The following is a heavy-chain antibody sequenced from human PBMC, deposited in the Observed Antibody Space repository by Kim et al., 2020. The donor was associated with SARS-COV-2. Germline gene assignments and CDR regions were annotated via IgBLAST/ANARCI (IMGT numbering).Heavy chain of an antibody. J-gene: IGHJ3*02. Sequence: GESLKISCKGSGYSFTSYWIGWVRQMPGKGLEWMGIIYPGDSDTRYSPSFQGQVTISADKSISTAYLQWSSLKASDTAMYYCAVYYYDSSGYYTHHDAFDIWGQGTMVTVSS. CDR2: IYPGDSDT. CDR1: GYSFTSYW. CDR3: AVYYYDSSGYYTHHDAFDI. D-gene: IGHD3-22*01. V-gene: IGHV5-51*01.